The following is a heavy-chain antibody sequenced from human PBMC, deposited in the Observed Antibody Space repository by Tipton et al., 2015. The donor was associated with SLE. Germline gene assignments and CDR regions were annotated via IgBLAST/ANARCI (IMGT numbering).Heavy chain of an antibody. CDR3: ARVSRDDYNHNWFDP. D-gene: IGHD5-24*01. CDR1: GFSVSSNP. V-gene: IGHV3-66*02. J-gene: IGHJ5*02. CDR2: IYSGENT. Sequence: SLRLSCVISGFSVSSNPVSWVRQAPGKGLEWVSTIYSGENTYYADSVKGRFTISRDNSKNTLFLQMNSLTAEDTAVYYCARVSRDDYNHNWFDPWGQGTLVTVSS.